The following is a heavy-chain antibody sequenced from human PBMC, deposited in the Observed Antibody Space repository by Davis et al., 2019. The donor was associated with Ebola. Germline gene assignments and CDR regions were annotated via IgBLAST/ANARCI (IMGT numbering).Heavy chain of an antibody. Sequence: SETLSLTCTVSGGSISSSSYYWGWIRQPPGKGLEWIGSIYYSGSTYYNPSLKSRVTISVDTSKNQFSLQLSSVTAADTAVYYCARIPAVNYYYYNYMDVWGKGTTVTVTS. CDR2: IYYSGST. J-gene: IGHJ6*03. V-gene: IGHV4-39*01. CDR3: ARIPAVNYYYYNYMDV. CDR1: GGSISSSSYY. D-gene: IGHD1-14*01.